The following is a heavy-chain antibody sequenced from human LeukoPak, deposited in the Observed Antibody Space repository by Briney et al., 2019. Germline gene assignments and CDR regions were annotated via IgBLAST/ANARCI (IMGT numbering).Heavy chain of an antibody. CDR3: ATVWASIAAAGTKVFDY. J-gene: IGHJ4*02. CDR2: ISSSGSTI. CDR1: GFTFSDYY. Sequence: PGGSLRLSCAASGFTFSDYYMSWIRQAPGKGLEWVSYISSSGSTIYYADSVKGRFTISMDSAKNSLYLQMNSLRAEDTAVYYCATVWASIAAAGTKVFDYWGQGTLVTVSS. D-gene: IGHD6-13*01. V-gene: IGHV3-11*01.